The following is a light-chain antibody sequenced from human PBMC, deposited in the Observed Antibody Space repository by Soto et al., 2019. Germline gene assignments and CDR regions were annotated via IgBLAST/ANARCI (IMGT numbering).Light chain of an antibody. V-gene: IGKV1-39*01. J-gene: IGKJ2*01. CDR2: AAS. CDR1: QSISSY. Sequence: DIQMTQSPSSLSASVGDRVTITCRASQSISSYLNWYQQKPGKAPKLLIYAASSLQSGVPSRFSGSGSGTDFTLTISSLQSEDFATYYCQQRDSTPVTFGQGTKLEIK. CDR3: QQRDSTPVT.